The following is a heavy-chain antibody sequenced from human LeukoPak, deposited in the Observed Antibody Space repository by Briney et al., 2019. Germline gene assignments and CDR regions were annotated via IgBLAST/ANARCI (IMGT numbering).Heavy chain of an antibody. CDR3: ARDLDYSGSGSYSNVGFDS. V-gene: IGHV4-39*07. Sequence: SETLSLTCTVSGGSISSSSYYWGWIRQPPGKGLEWIGSIDYSGSTYYNPSLKSRVTISVDTSKNQFSLKLSSVTAADAAVYYCARDLDYSGSGSYSNVGFDSWGQGTLVTVSS. CDR2: IDYSGST. J-gene: IGHJ4*02. CDR1: GGSISSSSYY. D-gene: IGHD3-10*01.